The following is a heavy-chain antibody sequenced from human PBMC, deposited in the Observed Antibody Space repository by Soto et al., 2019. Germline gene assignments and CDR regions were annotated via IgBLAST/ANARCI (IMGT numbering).Heavy chain of an antibody. J-gene: IGHJ5*02. CDR1: GFTFSSYA. Sequence: PGGSLRLSCAASGFTFSSYAMSWVRQAPGKGLEWVSAISGSGGSTYYADSVKGRFTISRDNSKNTLYLQMNSLRAEDTAVYYCAKDLSGSWYYFDWFDPWGQGTLVTVSS. CDR3: AKDLSGSWYYFDWFDP. V-gene: IGHV3-23*01. CDR2: ISGSGGST. D-gene: IGHD6-13*01.